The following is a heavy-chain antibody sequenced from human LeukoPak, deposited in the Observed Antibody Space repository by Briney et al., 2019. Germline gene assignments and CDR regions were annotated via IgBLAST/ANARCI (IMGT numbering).Heavy chain of an antibody. CDR3: ARVIRENYYGSGSFGGDPNWFDP. CDR2: IYYSGST. Sequence: SETLSLTCTVSGGSISSSSYYWGWIRQPPGKGLEWIGSIYYSGSTYYNPSLKSRVTISVDTSKNQFSLKLSSVTAADTAVYYCARVIRENYYGSGSFGGDPNWFDPWGQGTLVTVSS. J-gene: IGHJ5*02. D-gene: IGHD3-10*01. CDR1: GGSISSSSYY. V-gene: IGHV4-39*01.